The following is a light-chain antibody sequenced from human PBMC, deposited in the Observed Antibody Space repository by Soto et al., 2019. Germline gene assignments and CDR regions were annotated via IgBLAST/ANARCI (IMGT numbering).Light chain of an antibody. J-gene: IGKJ1*01. V-gene: IGKV1-5*01. CDR1: QSISRW. Sequence: DIPLTQSPCTLSASVLERVTIXCRASQSISRWLAWYQQKPGKAPKLLIHDATSLESGVPSRFSGSGSGTEFTLTISSLQPDDFATYYCQQYSSYWTFAQGTKVDI. CDR3: QQYSSYWT. CDR2: DAT.